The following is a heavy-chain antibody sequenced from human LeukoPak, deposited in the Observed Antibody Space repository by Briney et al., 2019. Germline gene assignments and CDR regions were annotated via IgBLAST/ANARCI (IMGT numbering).Heavy chain of an antibody. J-gene: IGHJ4*02. D-gene: IGHD3-3*01. CDR3: AKEPSYYDFWSGYYVDY. CDR1: GFTFSSYA. CDR2: ISGSGGGT. V-gene: IGHV3-23*01. Sequence: GGSLRLSCAASGFTFSSYAMSWVRQAPGKGLERVSAISGSGGGTYYADSVKGRFTISRDNSKNTLYLQMNSLRAEDTAVYYCAKEPSYYDFWSGYYVDYWGQGTLVTVSS.